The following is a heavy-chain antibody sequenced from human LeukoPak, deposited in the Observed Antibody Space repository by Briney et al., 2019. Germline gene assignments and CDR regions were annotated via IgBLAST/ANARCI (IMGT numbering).Heavy chain of an antibody. Sequence: ASVTISCEASGYTFIGYYMHWVRQAPGQGLEWVGWINPNSGGTNSAQRFQGRVTMTRDTSISTAYMELTRLRSDVTAVYYCARDIHGNENWGQGTLVTVSS. CDR1: GYTFIGYY. V-gene: IGHV1-2*02. J-gene: IGHJ1*01. CDR3: ARDIHGNEN. CDR2: INPNSGGT. D-gene: IGHD1-1*01.